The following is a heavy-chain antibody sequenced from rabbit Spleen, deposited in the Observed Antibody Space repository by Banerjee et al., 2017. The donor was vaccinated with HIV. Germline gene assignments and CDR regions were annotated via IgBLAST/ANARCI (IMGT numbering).Heavy chain of an antibody. CDR3: ARDTSSSFSSYGMDL. D-gene: IGHD1-1*01. V-gene: IGHV1S45*01. CDR1: GLDFSISSY. CDR2: IDAGSSGFT. J-gene: IGHJ6*01. Sequence: QEQLVESGGGLVQPEGSLTLTCKASGLDFSISSYMCWVRQAPGKGLEWIACIDAGSSGFTYFATWAKGRFAISKTSSTTVTLQMTRLTAADTATYFCARDTSSSFSSYGMDLWGQGTLVTVS.